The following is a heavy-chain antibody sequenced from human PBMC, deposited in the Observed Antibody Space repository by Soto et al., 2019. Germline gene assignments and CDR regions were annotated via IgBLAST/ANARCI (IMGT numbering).Heavy chain of an antibody. J-gene: IGHJ6*02. D-gene: IGHD1-26*01. CDR3: ARGMGVNLLYYYYGMDV. Sequence: QVQLVQSGAEVKKPGSSVKVSCKASGGTFSSYAISWVRQAPGQGLEWMGGIIPIFGTANYAQKFQGRVTITADESTSTAYMELSSLRSEDTAVYYCARGMGVNLLYYYYGMDVWGQGTTVTVSS. CDR2: IIPIFGTA. V-gene: IGHV1-69*01. CDR1: GGTFSSYA.